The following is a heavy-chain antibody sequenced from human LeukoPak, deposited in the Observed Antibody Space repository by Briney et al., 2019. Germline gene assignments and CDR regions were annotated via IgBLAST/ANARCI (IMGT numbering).Heavy chain of an antibody. CDR3: ARHRDNWFDP. D-gene: IGHD3-10*01. Sequence: PSETLSLTCTVSGGSISSYYWSWIQQPPGKGLEWIGYIYYSGSTNYNPSLKSRVTISVDTSKNQFSLKLSSVTAADTAVYYCARHRDNWFDPWGQGTLVTVSS. V-gene: IGHV4-59*08. J-gene: IGHJ5*02. CDR2: IYYSGST. CDR1: GGSISSYY.